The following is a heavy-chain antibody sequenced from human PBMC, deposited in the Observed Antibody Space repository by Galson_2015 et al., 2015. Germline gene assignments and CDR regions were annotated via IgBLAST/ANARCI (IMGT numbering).Heavy chain of an antibody. CDR2: ISYDGSNK. Sequence: LRLSCAASGIPFRSYDMHWVRQAPGKGLEWVAVISYDGSNKKYADSVKGRFTVSRDSSKNTLYLQMNSLRAEDTAVYFCASAYYYDHDAYRDYWGQGTLVTVSS. CDR1: GIPFRSYD. V-gene: IGHV3-30*03. J-gene: IGHJ4*02. CDR3: ASAYYYDHDAYRDY. D-gene: IGHD3-22*01.